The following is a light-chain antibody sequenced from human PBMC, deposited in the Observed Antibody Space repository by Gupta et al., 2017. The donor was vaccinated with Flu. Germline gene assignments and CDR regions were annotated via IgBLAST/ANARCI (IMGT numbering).Light chain of an antibody. V-gene: IGKV4-1*01. CDR3: QQYDSTPQT. CDR2: WAS. CDR1: QSILYSSNNKND. Sequence: DIVMTQSPDSLAVSLGERATINCKSSQSILYSSNNKNDLAWYQQKPGRPPQLLIYWASTRASGVPDRFSGSGSGTDFTLTISSLQAEDVAIYYCQQYDSTPQTFGQGTKVEIK. J-gene: IGKJ1*01.